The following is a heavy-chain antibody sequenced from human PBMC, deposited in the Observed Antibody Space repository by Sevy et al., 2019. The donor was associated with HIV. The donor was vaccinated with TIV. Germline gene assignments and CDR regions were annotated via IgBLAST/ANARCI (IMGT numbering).Heavy chain of an antibody. J-gene: IGHJ6*02. D-gene: IGHD6-19*01. CDR3: ARAVASMYYYYYGMDV. CDR2: ISYDGSNK. Sequence: GGSLRLSCAASGFTFSSYAMHWVRQAPGKGLEWVAVISYDGSNKYYADSVKGRFTISRDNSKNTLYLQMNSLRAEDTAVYYCARAVASMYYYYYGMDVWGQWTTVTVSS. CDR1: GFTFSSYA. V-gene: IGHV3-30*04.